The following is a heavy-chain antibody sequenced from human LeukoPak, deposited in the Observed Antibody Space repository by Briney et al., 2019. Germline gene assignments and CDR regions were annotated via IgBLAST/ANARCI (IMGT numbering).Heavy chain of an antibody. CDR1: GGTFSSYA. D-gene: IGHD6-19*01. V-gene: IGHV1-18*01. CDR2: INPNSGGT. CDR3: ARRSLGAGAFDI. Sequence: ASVKVSCKASGGTFSSYAISWVRQAPGQGLEWMGWINPNSGGTNYAQKLQGRVTMTTDTSTSTAYMELRSLRSDDTAVYYCARRSLGAGAFDIWGQGTMVTVSS. J-gene: IGHJ3*02.